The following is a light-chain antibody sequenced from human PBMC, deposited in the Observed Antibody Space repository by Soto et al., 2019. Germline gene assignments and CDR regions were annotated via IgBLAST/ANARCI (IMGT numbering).Light chain of an antibody. Sequence: DIQMTQSPPSLSASVGDRVTVTCQARQDISNHLHWYQQKVGKAPTLLILDAFSLETGVPSRCSTSGSATDFTFTISSLQTEDIETDFCPQYHFFPDTCGGGTKVEIK. CDR1: QDISNH. V-gene: IGKV1-33*01. CDR2: DAF. CDR3: PQYHFFPDT. J-gene: IGKJ4*01.